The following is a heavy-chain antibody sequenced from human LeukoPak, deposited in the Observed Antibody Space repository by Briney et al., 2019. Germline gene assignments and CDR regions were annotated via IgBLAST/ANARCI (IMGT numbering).Heavy chain of an antibody. J-gene: IGHJ6*02. Sequence: GGSLRLSCAASGFTFSDYYMSWIRQAPGKGLEWVSYISSSGSTIYYADSVKGRFTISRDNAKNSLYLQMNSLRAEDTAVYYCARDLAPAATDYGMDVWGQGTTVTVSS. CDR3: ARDLAPAATDYGMDV. CDR1: GFTFSDYY. V-gene: IGHV3-11*01. D-gene: IGHD2-2*01. CDR2: ISSSGSTI.